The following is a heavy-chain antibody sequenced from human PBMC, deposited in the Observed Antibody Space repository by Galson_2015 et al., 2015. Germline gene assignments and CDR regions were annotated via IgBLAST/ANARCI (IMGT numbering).Heavy chain of an antibody. V-gene: IGHV3-30-3*01. CDR3: ARADGSGSYYAGGMDV. Sequence: SLRLSCAASGFTFGSYAMHWVRQAPGKGLEWVAVISYDGSNKYYADSVKGRFTISRDNSKNTLYLQMNSLRAEDTAVYYCARADGSGSYYAGGMDVWGQGTTVTVSS. D-gene: IGHD3-10*01. CDR2: ISYDGSNK. CDR1: GFTFGSYA. J-gene: IGHJ6*02.